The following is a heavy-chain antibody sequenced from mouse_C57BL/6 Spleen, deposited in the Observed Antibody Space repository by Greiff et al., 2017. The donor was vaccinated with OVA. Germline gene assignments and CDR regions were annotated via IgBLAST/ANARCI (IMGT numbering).Heavy chain of an antibody. CDR1: GFTFTDYY. Sequence: EVKLMESGGGLVQPGGSLSLSCAASGFTFTDYYMSWVRQPPGKALEWFGFISNKANGYTTEYSASVKGRFTISRDNSQSILYLQMNALRAEDSATYYCASSYDERDYWGQGTTLTVSS. D-gene: IGHD2-3*01. J-gene: IGHJ2*01. V-gene: IGHV7-3*01. CDR2: ISNKANGYTT. CDR3: ASSYDERDY.